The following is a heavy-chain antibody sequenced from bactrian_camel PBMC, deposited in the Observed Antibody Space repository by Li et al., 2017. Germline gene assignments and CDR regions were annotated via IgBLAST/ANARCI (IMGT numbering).Heavy chain of an antibody. CDR1: GFTFSSYA. D-gene: IGHD2*01. J-gene: IGHJ4*01. CDR3: VQKVDYSGAYYYAY. V-gene: IGHV3S31*01. Sequence: DVQLVESGGGLVQPGGSLRLSCAASGFTFSSYAMSWVRQAPGKGLEWVSSINSGGGSTYYADSVKGRFTVSRDNAKNTLYLQLNCLKTEDTAMYYCVQKVDYSGAYYYAYWGQGTQVTVS. CDR2: INSGGGST.